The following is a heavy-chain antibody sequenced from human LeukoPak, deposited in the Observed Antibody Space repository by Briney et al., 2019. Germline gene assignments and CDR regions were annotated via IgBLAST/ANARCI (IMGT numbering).Heavy chain of an antibody. CDR1: VDAFTKYC. CDR3: ARSRLRFLQWDY. J-gene: IGHJ4*02. D-gene: IGHD3-3*01. Sequence: SVKVSCKAPVDAFTKYCFHWVRQTPRHGLEWMGIVDPSVATPTYAERFQGRVTMTRDAPTGTVYMELRSLKGEDTAVYYCARSRLRFLQWDYWGQGTVVTVSS. V-gene: IGHV1-46*01. CDR2: VDPSVATP.